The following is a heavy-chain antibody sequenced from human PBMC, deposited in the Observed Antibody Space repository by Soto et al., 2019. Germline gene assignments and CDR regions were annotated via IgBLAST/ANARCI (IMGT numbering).Heavy chain of an antibody. CDR3: ARDRRNLVFDYYSIDV. V-gene: IGHV3-30-3*01. CDR2: ISYDGSNK. D-gene: IGHD1-7*01. Sequence: VGSMRLSCAASGFTFSSYAMHWARPAPGKGLEWVAVISYDGSNKYYADSVKGRFTISRDNSKNTLYLQMNSLIAEDTAVYYCARDRRNLVFDYYSIDVSGQGTTV. CDR1: GFTFSSYA. J-gene: IGHJ6*02.